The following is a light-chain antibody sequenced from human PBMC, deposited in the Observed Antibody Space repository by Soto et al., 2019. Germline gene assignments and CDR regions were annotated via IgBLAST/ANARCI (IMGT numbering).Light chain of an antibody. CDR1: QGISSY. CDR2: AAS. CDR3: QQLNSYPVT. J-gene: IGKJ4*01. V-gene: IGKV1-9*01. Sequence: DIQLTQSPSFLSASVGDRVTLTCRASQGISSYLAWYQQKPGKAPNLLIYAASTLQSGVPSRFSGSGTGTEFTLTISSLQAEDPATYYCQQLNSYPVTFGGGTKVEIK.